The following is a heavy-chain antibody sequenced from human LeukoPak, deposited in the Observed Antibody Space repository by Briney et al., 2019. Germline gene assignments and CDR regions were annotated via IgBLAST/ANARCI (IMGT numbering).Heavy chain of an antibody. V-gene: IGHV1-18*01. D-gene: IGHD3-10*01. Sequence: ASVKVSCKASGYTFTSYGISWVRQAPGQGLEWMGGISAYNDNINYAQNLQGRFTMTTDTSTSTASMELRSLSPEDTAVYYCAKGLTSGSYFAYWGQGNLVSVSS. CDR1: GYTFTSYG. CDR3: AKGLTSGSYFAY. CDR2: ISAYNDNI. J-gene: IGHJ4*02.